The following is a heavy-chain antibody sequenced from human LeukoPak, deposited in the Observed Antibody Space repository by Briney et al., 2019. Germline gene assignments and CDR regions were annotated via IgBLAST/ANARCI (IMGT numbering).Heavy chain of an antibody. CDR1: GGSISSGSYY. J-gene: IGHJ6*03. CDR2: IYTSGST. CDR3: ARDSLPAASYYYYYYMDV. V-gene: IGHV4-61*02. D-gene: IGHD2-2*01. Sequence: SQTLSLTCTVSGGSISSGSYYWCWIRQPAGKGLEWIGRIYTSGSTNYNPSLKSRVTISVDTSKNQFSLKLSSVTAADTAVYYCARDSLPAASYYYYYYMDVWGKGTTVTVSS.